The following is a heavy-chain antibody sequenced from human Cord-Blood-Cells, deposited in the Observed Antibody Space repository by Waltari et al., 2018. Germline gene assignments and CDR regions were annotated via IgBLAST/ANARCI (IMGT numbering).Heavy chain of an antibody. CDR2: IYYSGST. CDR1: GGSLSSSSSY. J-gene: IGHJ4*02. CDR3: ARLPWGDGYEGY. D-gene: IGHD5-12*01. V-gene: IGHV4-39*01. Sequence: QLQLQESGPGLVKPSETPSLTCTVSGGSLSSSSSYWGWTRQPPGKGLEWIGSIYYSGSTYYNPSLKSRVTISVDTSKNQFSLKLSSVTAADTAVYYCARLPWGDGYEGYWGQGTLVTVSS.